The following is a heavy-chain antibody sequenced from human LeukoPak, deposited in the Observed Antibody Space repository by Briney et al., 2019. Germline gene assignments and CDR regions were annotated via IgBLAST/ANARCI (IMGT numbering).Heavy chain of an antibody. CDR2: ISSSTYCI. CDR3: VRIRAAAAEGAFDI. CDR1: GFTFRTYA. J-gene: IGHJ3*02. V-gene: IGHV3-21*01. D-gene: IGHD6-25*01. Sequence: GGSLRLSCAASGFTFRTYAMNWVRQAPGKGLEWVSSISSSTYCIYYADSVKGRFTLSRDNAKNSLYLQMNSLRADDSAVYYCVRIRAAAAEGAFDIWGQGT.